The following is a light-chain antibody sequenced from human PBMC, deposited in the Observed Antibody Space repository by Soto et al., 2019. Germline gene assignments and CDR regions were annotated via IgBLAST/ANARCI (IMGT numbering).Light chain of an antibody. J-gene: IGLJ1*01. CDR3: MLFYGGVYV. V-gene: IGLV7-43*01. CDR2: SIS. CDR1: TGAVTSDHY. Sequence: QAVVTQEPSLTVSPGGTVTLTCTSSTGAVTSDHYPNWFQQKPGQAPRSLIYSISNRHSWTPARFSGSLLGAKAALTLSGVKNEDEDEYYSMLFYGGVYVFRPGTKFTVL.